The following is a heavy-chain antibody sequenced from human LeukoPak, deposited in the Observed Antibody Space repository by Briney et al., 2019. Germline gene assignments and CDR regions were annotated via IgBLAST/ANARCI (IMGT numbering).Heavy chain of an antibody. J-gene: IGHJ6*03. Sequence: SETLSLTCTVPGGSISSYYWSWIRQPPGKGLEWIGYIYYSGSTNYNPSLKGRVTISVDTSKNQFSLKLSSVTAADTAVYYCARGWRSSGWYRDLYYYYYMDVWGKGTTVTVSS. CDR3: ARGWRSSGWYRDLYYYYYMDV. D-gene: IGHD6-19*01. CDR2: IYYSGST. CDR1: GGSISSYY. V-gene: IGHV4-59*01.